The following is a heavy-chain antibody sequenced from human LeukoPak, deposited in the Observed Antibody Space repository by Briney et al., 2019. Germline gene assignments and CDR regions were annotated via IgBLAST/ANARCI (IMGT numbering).Heavy chain of an antibody. V-gene: IGHV3-23*01. CDR3: AKDPSGRYGSGRTDY. CDR1: GFTFSSYA. J-gene: IGHJ4*02. D-gene: IGHD3-10*01. Sequence: GGSLRLSCAASGFTFSSYAMSWVRQAPGKGLEWVSAISGSGGSTYYADSVKGRFTISRDNSKNTLYLQMNSLRAEDTAVYYCAKDPSGRYGSGRTDYWGQGTLVTVSS. CDR2: ISGSGGST.